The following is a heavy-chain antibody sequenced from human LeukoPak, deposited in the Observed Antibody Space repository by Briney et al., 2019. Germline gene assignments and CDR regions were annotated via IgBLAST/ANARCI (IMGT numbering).Heavy chain of an antibody. V-gene: IGHV4-39*01. Sequence: SETLSLTCTVSGGSTSNNNYYCGWIRQPPGKGLEWIVTIYYNGNTYYNPSLKTRATISVHTSNHQSSLNLKSVTAAATTLQYCARLNLFDRWVQRTKVAVCS. CDR3: ARLNLFDR. CDR1: GGSTSNNNYY. CDR2: IYYNGNT. J-gene: IGHJ5*02.